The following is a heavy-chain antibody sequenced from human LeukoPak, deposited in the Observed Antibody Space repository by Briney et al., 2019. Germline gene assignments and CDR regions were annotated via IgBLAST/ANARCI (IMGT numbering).Heavy chain of an antibody. J-gene: IGHJ3*02. CDR1: GFTFSSYS. Sequence: GGSLRLSCAASGFTFSSYSMNWVRQAPGKGLEWVSSISSSSSYIYYADSVKGRFTISRDNDNNSMYLQMNSRRAEDTAVYYCATPNGAAAGRKDDFDIWGQGTMVTVSS. D-gene: IGHD6-13*01. CDR2: ISSSSSYI. V-gene: IGHV3-21*01. CDR3: ATPNGAAAGRKDDFDI.